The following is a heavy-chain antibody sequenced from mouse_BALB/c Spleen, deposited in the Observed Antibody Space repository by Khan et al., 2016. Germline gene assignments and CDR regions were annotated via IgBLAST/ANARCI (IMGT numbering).Heavy chain of an antibody. D-gene: IGHD3-2*02. CDR2: IDTETGEP. J-gene: IGHJ4*01. CDR1: GYTFTDYS. CDR3: APQPYYDAMDF. V-gene: IGHV9-2-1*01. Sequence: QMQLVQSGPELKKPGETVKMSCKTSGYTFTDYSIHWVKQTPGKGLKWLGWIDTETGEPTYADDFKGRFAFSLETSASTAYLQINDLKNEDTATYFCAPQPYYDAMDFWGQGSSVTVSS.